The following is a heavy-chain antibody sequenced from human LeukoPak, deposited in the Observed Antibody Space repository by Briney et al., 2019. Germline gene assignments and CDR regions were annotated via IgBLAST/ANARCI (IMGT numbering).Heavy chain of an antibody. CDR1: GFTFSSYW. CDR3: ARDSWPTYYYDSSGYGADFDY. J-gene: IGHJ4*02. D-gene: IGHD3-22*01. CDR2: IKQDGSEK. V-gene: IGHV3-7*01. Sequence: GGSLRLSCAASGFTFSSYWMSWVRQAPGKGLEWVANIKQDGSEKYYVDSVKGRFTISRDNAKNSLYLQMNSLRAEDTAAYYCARDSWPTYYYDSSGYGADFDYWGQGTLVTVSS.